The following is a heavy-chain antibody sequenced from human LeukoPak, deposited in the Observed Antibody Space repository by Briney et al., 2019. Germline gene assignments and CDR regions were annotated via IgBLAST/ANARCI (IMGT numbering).Heavy chain of an antibody. CDR2: INPNSGGT. CDR3: ARGLGAGASNWFDP. Sequence: ASVKVSCKASGYTFTGYYMHWVRQAPGQGLEWMGWINPNSGGTNYAQKFQGRVTMTRDTSISTAYMELSSLTSEDTAVYYCARGLGAGASNWFDPWGQGTLVTVSS. V-gene: IGHV1-2*02. D-gene: IGHD6-13*01. CDR1: GYTFTGYY. J-gene: IGHJ5*02.